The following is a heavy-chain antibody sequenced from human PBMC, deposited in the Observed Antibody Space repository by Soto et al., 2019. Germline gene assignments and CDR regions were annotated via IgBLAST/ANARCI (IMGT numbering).Heavy chain of an antibody. J-gene: IGHJ4*02. V-gene: IGHV4-59*08. CDR2: IYYSGST. CDR3: ARGPFWYLPPYYFHY. CDR1: GGSINSYY. D-gene: IGHD6-13*01. Sequence: NPSETLSLTCTVSGGSINSYYWSWIRQPPGKGLEWIGYIYYSGSTNYNPSLKSRVTISVDTSKNQFSLKLSSVTAADTAVYYCARGPFWYLPPYYFHYWGQGTLLTVS.